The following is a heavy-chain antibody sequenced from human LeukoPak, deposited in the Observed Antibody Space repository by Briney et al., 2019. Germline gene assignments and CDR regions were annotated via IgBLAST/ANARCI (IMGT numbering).Heavy chain of an antibody. Sequence: SETLSLTCAVYGGSFSGYDWTWIRQPPGKGLEWIGEINHGGTTNLNPSLKSRVTVSVDTSKNQFSLKLTSVTAADTAVYYCARARGTVAIDYWSQGTVVTVSS. CDR3: ARARGTVAIDY. D-gene: IGHD5-12*01. CDR1: GGSFSGYD. CDR2: INHGGTT. V-gene: IGHV4-34*01. J-gene: IGHJ4*02.